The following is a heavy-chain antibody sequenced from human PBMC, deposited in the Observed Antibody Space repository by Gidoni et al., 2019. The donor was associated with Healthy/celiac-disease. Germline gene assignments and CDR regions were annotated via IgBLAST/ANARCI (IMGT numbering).Heavy chain of an antibody. CDR2: ISYYGSNK. CDR1: GFTFSSYA. D-gene: IGHD5-18*01. V-gene: IGHV3-30-3*01. J-gene: IGHJ6*03. Sequence: QVQLVESGGGVVQPGRSLRLSCAASGFTFSSYAMHRVRQAPGNGLEWVAVISYYGSNKYYADAVNGRFTISRDNSKNTLYLQMNSLRAEDTAVYYCARDQEIQLWSKFYYYYYYMDVWGKGTTVTVSS. CDR3: ARDQEIQLWSKFYYYYYYMDV.